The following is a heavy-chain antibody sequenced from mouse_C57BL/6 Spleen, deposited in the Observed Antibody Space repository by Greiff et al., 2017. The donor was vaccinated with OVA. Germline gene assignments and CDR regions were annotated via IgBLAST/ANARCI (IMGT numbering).Heavy chain of an antibody. J-gene: IGHJ4*01. CDR2: IYPGDGDT. V-gene: IGHV1-82*01. CDR3: ARSGNYCGLMDY. CDR1: GYAFSSSW. D-gene: IGHD1-1*01. Sequence: QVQLQQSGPELVKPGASVKISCKASGYAFSSSWMNWVKQRPGKGLEWIGRIYPGDGDTNYNGKFKGKATLTADKSSSTAYMQLSSLTSEDSAVYFCARSGNYCGLMDYWGQGTSVTVSS.